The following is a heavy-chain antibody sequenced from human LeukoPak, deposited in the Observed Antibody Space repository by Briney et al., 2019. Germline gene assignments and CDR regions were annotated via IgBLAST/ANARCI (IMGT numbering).Heavy chain of an antibody. CDR2: ISAYNGNT. V-gene: IGHV1-18*01. D-gene: IGHD1-26*01. CDR1: GYTFTSYG. Sequence: GASVKVSCKASGYTFTSYGISWVRQAPGQGLKWMGWISAYNGNTNYAQKLEGRVTMTTDTSTSTAYMELRSLRSDDTAVYYCARGIVGARRAAPDAFDIWGQGTMVTVSS. CDR3: ARGIVGARRAAPDAFDI. J-gene: IGHJ3*02.